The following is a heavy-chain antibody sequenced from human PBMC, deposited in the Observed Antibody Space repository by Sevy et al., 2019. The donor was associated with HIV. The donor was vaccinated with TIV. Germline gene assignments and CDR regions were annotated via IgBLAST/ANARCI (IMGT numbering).Heavy chain of an antibody. D-gene: IGHD3-22*01. CDR1: EITISDNY. J-gene: IGHJ4*02. CDR3: ARDGSYDGSAYRGPGVNYFDY. V-gene: IGHV3-53*01. CDR2: VYSDGRT. Sequence: GESLKISCEASEITISDNYLSWVRQAPGRGLEWVSSVYSDGRTKYADSVKGRFTISRDTSMNTLYLHMNSLRVDDTAMYYCARDGSYDGSAYRGPGVNYFDYWGQGALVTVSS.